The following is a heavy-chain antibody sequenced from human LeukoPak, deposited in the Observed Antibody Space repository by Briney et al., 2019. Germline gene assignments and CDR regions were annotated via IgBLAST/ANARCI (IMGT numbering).Heavy chain of an antibody. CDR1: GYTFTDYY. CDR3: AINCYGSGSLDY. J-gene: IGHJ4*02. V-gene: IGHV1-2*04. D-gene: IGHD3-10*01. Sequence: ASVKVSCKASGYTFTDYYIHWVRQAPGQGLEWMGWINPNSGDTSYAQKFQDWVTMTRDTSVSTASMELSRLRSDDAAVYYCAINCYGSGSLDYWGQGTLVTVSS. CDR2: INPNSGDT.